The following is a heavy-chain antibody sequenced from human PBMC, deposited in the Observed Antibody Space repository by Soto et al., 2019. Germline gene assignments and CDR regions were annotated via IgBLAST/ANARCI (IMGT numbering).Heavy chain of an antibody. D-gene: IGHD1-26*01. V-gene: IGHV1-2*04. J-gene: IGHJ6*02. Sequence: ASVKVSCKASGYTFNGYYVHWVRQAPGQGLEWMGWIKPNSGGTNSAQKFQGWVTMTRDTSISTAYRELSRLRSDETAVYYCARGLVAATRYHYRGMDVWDRRTTLTASS. CDR2: IKPNSGGT. CDR1: GYTFNGYY. CDR3: ARGLVAATRYHYRGMDV.